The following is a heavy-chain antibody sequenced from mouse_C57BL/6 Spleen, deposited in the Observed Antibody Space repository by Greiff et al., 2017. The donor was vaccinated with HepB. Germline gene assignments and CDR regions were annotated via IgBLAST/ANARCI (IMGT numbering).Heavy chain of an antibody. Sequence: VQLQQPGAELVRPGTSVKLSCKASGYTFTSYWMHWVKQRPGQGLEWIGVIDPSDSYTNYNQKFKGKATLTVDTSSSTAYMQLSSLTSEDSAVYYCARRIYDGYYYFDYWGKGTTLTVSS. J-gene: IGHJ2*01. D-gene: IGHD2-3*01. CDR2: IDPSDSYT. CDR1: GYTFTSYW. CDR3: ARRIYDGYYYFDY. V-gene: IGHV1-59*01.